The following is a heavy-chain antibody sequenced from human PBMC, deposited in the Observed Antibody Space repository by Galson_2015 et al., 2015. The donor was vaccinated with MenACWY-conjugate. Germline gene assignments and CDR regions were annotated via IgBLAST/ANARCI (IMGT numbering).Heavy chain of an antibody. CDR1: GGTLSTYG. V-gene: IGHV1-69*13. CDR2: IIPQFGTT. J-gene: IGHJ6*02. CDR3: ARARKRAIEPVPRHFHYHNGMDV. Sequence: SVKVSCKASGGTLSTYGVSWVRQAPGQGLEWMGGIIPQFGTTHYAQKFQGRVNIIADESTSTVYMHLSSLKSEDTAVYFCARARKRAIEPVPRHFHYHNGMDVWGQGTMV. D-gene: IGHD3-3*02.